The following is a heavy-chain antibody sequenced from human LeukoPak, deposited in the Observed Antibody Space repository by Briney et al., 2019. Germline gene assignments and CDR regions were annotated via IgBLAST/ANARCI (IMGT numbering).Heavy chain of an antibody. Sequence: HPGGSLRLSCAASGFTLSSYWMSWVRQAPGKGLEWVANIKSDGSEKYYMDSVKGRFTISRDNAKNSLYLQMNSLRAEDTAVYYCARLPYYDILAGNDHWGQGNLVTVSS. CDR1: GFTLSSYW. V-gene: IGHV3-7*01. CDR2: IKSDGSEK. CDR3: ARLPYYDILAGNDH. J-gene: IGHJ4*02. D-gene: IGHD3-9*01.